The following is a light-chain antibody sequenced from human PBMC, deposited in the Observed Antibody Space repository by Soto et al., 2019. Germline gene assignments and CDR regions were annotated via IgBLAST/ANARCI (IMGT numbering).Light chain of an antibody. V-gene: IGKV1-13*02. J-gene: IGKJ4*01. Sequence: GDSVTITCRASQGISRALAWYQHKPGKAPKFLIYDASSLLSGVPSRFSGSGSGTDFTLTVSSLQAEDFATYYCQQFHSYPLTFGGGTKVEIK. CDR2: DAS. CDR3: QQFHSYPLT. CDR1: QGISRA.